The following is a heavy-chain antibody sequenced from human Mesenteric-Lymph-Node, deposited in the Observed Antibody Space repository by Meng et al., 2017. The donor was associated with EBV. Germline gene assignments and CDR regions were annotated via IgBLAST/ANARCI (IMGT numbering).Heavy chain of an antibody. CDR3: ATGDYGRDVFDY. D-gene: IGHD3-16*01. Sequence: QVQLVQSGAGVKKPGASVKVSCKVSGYTLRELSMHWVRQAPGKGLEWMGGLDLTDGERIYAQKFQGRVTMTEDTSTNTAYMELSSLTFEDTAVYYCATGDYGRDVFDYWGQGTLVTVSS. CDR1: GYTLRELS. CDR2: LDLTDGER. V-gene: IGHV1-24*01. J-gene: IGHJ4*02.